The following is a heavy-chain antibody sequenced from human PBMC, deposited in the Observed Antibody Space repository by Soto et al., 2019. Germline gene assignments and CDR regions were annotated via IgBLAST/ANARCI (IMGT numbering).Heavy chain of an antibody. CDR3: ARSIAARRPSDYYYYGMDV. D-gene: IGHD6-6*01. CDR1: GYSFTSYW. CDR2: IDPSGSYT. Sequence: GESLKISCKGSGYSFTSYWISWVRQMPGKGLEWMGRIDPSGSYTNYSPSFQGHVTISADKSISTAYLQWSSLKASDTAMYYCARSIAARRPSDYYYYGMDVWGQGTTVTVSS. V-gene: IGHV5-10-1*01. J-gene: IGHJ6*02.